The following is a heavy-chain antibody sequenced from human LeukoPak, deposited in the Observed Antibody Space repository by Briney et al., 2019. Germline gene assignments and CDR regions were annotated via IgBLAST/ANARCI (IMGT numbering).Heavy chain of an antibody. CDR3: ATDRNSGKYYDY. J-gene: IGHJ4*02. CDR1: GFTFRSYG. D-gene: IGHD1-26*01. Sequence: GGSLRLSCVVSGFTFRSYGMHWVRQAPGKGLEWVAVIWYDGSNQYYVDSVKGRFTVSRDNAKNTLYLQMNSLRAEDTAVYYCATDRNSGKYYDYWGQGTLVTVSS. V-gene: IGHV3-33*01. CDR2: IWYDGSNQ.